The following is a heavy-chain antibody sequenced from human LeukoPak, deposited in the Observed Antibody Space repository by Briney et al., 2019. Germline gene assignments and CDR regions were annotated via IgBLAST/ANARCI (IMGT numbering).Heavy chain of an antibody. D-gene: IGHD5-18*01. CDR1: GGSISSYY. Sequence: SETLSLTCTVSGGSISSYYWSWIRQPPGKGLEWIGDIYYSGSTNYNPSLKSRVTISVDTSKNQFSLKLSSVTAADTAVYYCARQTRYSYGRREPYYYYGMDVWGQGTTVTVSS. CDR3: ARQTRYSYGRREPYYYYGMDV. V-gene: IGHV4-59*08. J-gene: IGHJ6*02. CDR2: IYYSGST.